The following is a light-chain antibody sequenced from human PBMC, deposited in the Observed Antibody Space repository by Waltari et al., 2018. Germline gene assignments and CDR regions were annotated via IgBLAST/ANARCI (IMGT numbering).Light chain of an antibody. CDR2: DKN. J-gene: IGLJ2*01. Sequence: SSELTQDPAVSVAMGQTVRITCQGDSLRSYYASWYQQRPGQAPILVMYDKNNRPSGVPDRLSGPSSDNTASLTITGAQAEDEASYYCHSRDASGVGGSFGGGTKLTIL. CDR1: SLRSYY. V-gene: IGLV3-19*01. CDR3: HSRDASGVGGS.